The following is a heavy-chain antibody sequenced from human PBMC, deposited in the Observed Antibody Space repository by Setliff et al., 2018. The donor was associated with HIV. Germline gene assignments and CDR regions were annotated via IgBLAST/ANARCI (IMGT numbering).Heavy chain of an antibody. V-gene: IGHV4-39*07. CDR3: ARDQPQDYDSLTGYYTSRYFDY. CDR2: IYHSRRT. J-gene: IGHJ4*02. CDR1: GGSISSNSYY. Sequence: KTSETLSLTCTVSGGSISSNSYYWGWIRQTPGKGLEWIGSIYHSRRTYYNPSLKSRVTISVDTSKNQFSLKLTSVTAADTAVYYCARDQPQDYDSLTGYYTSRYFDYWGRGTLVTVSS. D-gene: IGHD3-9*01.